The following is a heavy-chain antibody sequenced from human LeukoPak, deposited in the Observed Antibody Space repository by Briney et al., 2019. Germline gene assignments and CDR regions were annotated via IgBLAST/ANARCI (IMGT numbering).Heavy chain of an antibody. V-gene: IGHV3-21*01. CDR1: GFTFSSYS. D-gene: IGHD2-15*01. Sequence: PGGSLRLSCAASGFTFSSYSMNWVRQAPGKGLEWVSSISSSYIYYADSVKGRFTISRDNAKNSLYLQMNSLRAEDTAVYYCARDEGYCSGGSCPPDYWGQGTLVTVSS. J-gene: IGHJ4*02. CDR2: ISSSYI. CDR3: ARDEGYCSGGSCPPDY.